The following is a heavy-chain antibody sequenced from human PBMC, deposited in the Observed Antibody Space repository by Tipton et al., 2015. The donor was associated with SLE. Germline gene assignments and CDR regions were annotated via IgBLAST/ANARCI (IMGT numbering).Heavy chain of an antibody. CDR2: VYFTGRT. V-gene: IGHV4-4*02. D-gene: IGHD3-16*01. Sequence: TLSLTCTVSGGSISSDNWWSWVRQPPGKGLEWIGTVYFTGRTYYNPSLNSRVTISVDTSKNEFSLRLSSVTATDTAVYYCARDRAGEAFDIWGQGTMVTVSS. J-gene: IGHJ3*02. CDR3: ARDRAGEAFDI. CDR1: GGSISSDNW.